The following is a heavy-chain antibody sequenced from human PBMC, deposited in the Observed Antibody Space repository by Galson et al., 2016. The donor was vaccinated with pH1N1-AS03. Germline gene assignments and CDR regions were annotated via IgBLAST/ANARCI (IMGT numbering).Heavy chain of an antibody. Sequence: SLRLSCAASGFTFSSHSMHWARQAPDEGLEWVAGISYHGNNKFYAHSVKGRFPISRDSLQNTLDLQMNSLSAEDSAVYFCARETIRAGEFDLWGRGTVVTFSS. CDR2: ISYHGNNK. D-gene: IGHD1-26*01. CDR1: GFTFSSHS. V-gene: IGHV3-30-3*01. CDR3: ARETIRAGEFDL. J-gene: IGHJ3*01.